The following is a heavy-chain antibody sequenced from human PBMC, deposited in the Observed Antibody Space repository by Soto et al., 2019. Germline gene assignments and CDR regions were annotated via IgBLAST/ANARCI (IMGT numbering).Heavy chain of an antibody. V-gene: IGHV3-23*01. CDR2: ISGNGDSA. J-gene: IGHJ4*02. CDR3: GKERRGSGWSVCNF. CDR1: GFTFRDYA. Sequence: ESGGGLVQPGGSLRLSCAASGFTFRDYAMNWVRLSPGKGLEWVSDISGNGDSARHADSVKGRFTISRDNSRNTLYLQMNSLRVDDTAVYYCGKERRGSGWSVCNFWGQGTLVTVSS. D-gene: IGHD6-19*01.